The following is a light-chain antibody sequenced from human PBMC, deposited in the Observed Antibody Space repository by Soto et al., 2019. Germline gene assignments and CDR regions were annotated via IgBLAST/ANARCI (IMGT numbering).Light chain of an antibody. CDR1: QSVSSSY. CDR3: QQYGSSPWGT. J-gene: IGKJ2*01. Sequence: EIVLTQSPGTLSLSPGERATLSCRASQSVSSSYLAWYQQKPGQAPRLLIYCASSRATRIPDWFSGSGSGTDFTLTISRLEPEDFAVYYCQQYGSSPWGTFGQGTKLEIK. CDR2: CAS. V-gene: IGKV3-20*01.